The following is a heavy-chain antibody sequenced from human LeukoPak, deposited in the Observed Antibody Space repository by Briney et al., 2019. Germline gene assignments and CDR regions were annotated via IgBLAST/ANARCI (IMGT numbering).Heavy chain of an antibody. Sequence: PGGSLRLSCAASGFTFSGHWMSWVRQAPGKGPEWVANIDQDGGAKNYVDSVKGRFSISRDNAKNSLILQMNSLRDEDTAVYYCVRNGGSLDYWGQGTLVTVSS. D-gene: IGHD3-10*01. V-gene: IGHV3-7*01. CDR2: IDQDGGAK. J-gene: IGHJ4*02. CDR3: VRNGGSLDY. CDR1: GFTFSGHW.